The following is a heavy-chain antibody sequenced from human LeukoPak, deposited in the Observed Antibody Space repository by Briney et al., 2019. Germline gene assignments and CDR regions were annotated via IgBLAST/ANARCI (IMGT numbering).Heavy chain of an antibody. J-gene: IGHJ2*01. CDR2: NT. Sequence: SQTLSLTCTVSGRSISNGGHYWSWIRQHPGKGLGWIGYNTWYNPSLKSRVTISLDTSTNHCDLKLNSVTAADTAVYYCARATLTPSGYVWYFDLWGRGTLVAVSS. V-gene: IGHV4-31*03. CDR3: ARATLTPSGYVWYFDL. D-gene: IGHD3-3*01. CDR1: GRSISNGGHY.